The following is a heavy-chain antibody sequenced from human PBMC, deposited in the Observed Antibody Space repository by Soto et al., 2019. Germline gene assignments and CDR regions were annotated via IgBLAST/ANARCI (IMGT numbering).Heavy chain of an antibody. D-gene: IGHD4-17*01. Sequence: EVQLLESGGGLVQPGGSLRLSCTASGFTFSSYAMSWVRQAPGKGLEWVSAISGSGGSTYYADSVKGRFTISRDNSKNTLYLQMNSLKSEDTAVYYCAKDVMTTVTHSLLFDYWGQGTLVTVSS. CDR3: AKDVMTTVTHSLLFDY. V-gene: IGHV3-23*01. CDR1: GFTFSSYA. J-gene: IGHJ4*02. CDR2: ISGSGGST.